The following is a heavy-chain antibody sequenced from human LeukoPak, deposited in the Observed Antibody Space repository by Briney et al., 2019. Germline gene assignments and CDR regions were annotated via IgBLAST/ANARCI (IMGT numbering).Heavy chain of an antibody. CDR3: AKDLHYGSADY. D-gene: IGHD3-10*01. Sequence: GGSLRLSCAASGFTFSNYWMHWVRQDPGKGLVWVSFINPDGSTTNYTDSVKGRFTISRDNAKNALYLQMNSLRTEDTAVYYCAKDLHYGSADYWGQGTLVTVSS. CDR1: GFTFSNYW. J-gene: IGHJ4*02. CDR2: INPDGSTT. V-gene: IGHV3-74*01.